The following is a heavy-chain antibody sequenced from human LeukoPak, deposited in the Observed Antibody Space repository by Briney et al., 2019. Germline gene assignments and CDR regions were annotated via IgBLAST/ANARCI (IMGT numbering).Heavy chain of an antibody. J-gene: IGHJ4*02. D-gene: IGHD3-3*01. CDR1: GYSISSGYF. V-gene: IGHV4-38-2*02. CDR2: IYHSGST. CDR3: ARIPVLEWLSPFDY. Sequence: SETLSLTCTVSGYSISSGYFWGWIRQPPGKGLEWIGTIYHSGSTYYNASLESRVTISVDTSKNQFSLKLSSVTAADTAVYYCARIPVLEWLSPFDYWGQGTLVTVSS.